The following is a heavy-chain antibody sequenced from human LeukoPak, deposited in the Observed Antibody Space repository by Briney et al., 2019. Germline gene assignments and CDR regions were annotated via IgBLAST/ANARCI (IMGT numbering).Heavy chain of an antibody. J-gene: IGHJ4*02. CDR3: ARAGKWLPDDLDY. CDR2: INSDGSEG. Sequence: PGGSLRLSCAVSGFTFSGFWMSWSRQAPGKGLEWVASINSDGSEGYYADVVKGRFTISRDNAKNSLYLQINSLRAEDTAVYYCARAGKWLPDDLDYWGQGTLVTVSS. D-gene: IGHD3-10*01. CDR1: GFTFSGFW. V-gene: IGHV3-7*03.